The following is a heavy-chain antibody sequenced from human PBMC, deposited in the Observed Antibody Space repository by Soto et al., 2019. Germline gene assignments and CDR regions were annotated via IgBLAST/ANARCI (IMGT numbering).Heavy chain of an antibody. CDR3: ARDVDYYDSSGYSRSNFDY. J-gene: IGHJ4*02. Sequence: GGSLRLSCAASGFTFSSYGMHWVRQAPGKGLEWVAVIWYDGSNKYYADSVKGRFTISRDNSKNTLYLQMNSLRAEDTAVYYCARDVDYYDSSGYSRSNFDYWGQGTLVTVSS. CDR2: IWYDGSNK. D-gene: IGHD3-22*01. V-gene: IGHV3-33*01. CDR1: GFTFSSYG.